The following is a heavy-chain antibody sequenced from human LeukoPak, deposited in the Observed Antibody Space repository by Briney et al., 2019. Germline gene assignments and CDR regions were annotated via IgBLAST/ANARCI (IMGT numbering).Heavy chain of an antibody. CDR3: ARNRGYGGYDSDY. D-gene: IGHD5-12*01. CDR2: ISSSGTTV. V-gene: IGHV3-11*01. J-gene: IGHJ4*02. Sequence: PGGSLRLSCAASGFSLSDYYMSWIRQAPGKGLEWVSYISSSGTTVYYADSVKGRFTISGDNAKNSLYLQMNSLRAEDTAVYYCARNRGYGGYDSDYWGQGTLVTVSS. CDR1: GFSLSDYY.